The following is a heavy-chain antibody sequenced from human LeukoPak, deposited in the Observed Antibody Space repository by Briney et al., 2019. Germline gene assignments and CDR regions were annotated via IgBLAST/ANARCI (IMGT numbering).Heavy chain of an antibody. CDR1: GYTFTSYY. D-gene: IGHD5-18*01. CDR2: INPSGGST. Sequence: ASVKVSCEASGYTFTSYYMHWVRQAPEQGLKWMGIINPSGGSTSYAQKFQGRVTMTRDMSTSTVYMELSSLRCEDTAVYYCARRGYSYDLDYWGQGTLVTVSS. V-gene: IGHV1-46*01. J-gene: IGHJ4*02. CDR3: ARRGYSYDLDY.